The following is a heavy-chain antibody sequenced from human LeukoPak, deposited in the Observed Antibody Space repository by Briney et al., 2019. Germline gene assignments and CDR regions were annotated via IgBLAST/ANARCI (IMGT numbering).Heavy chain of an antibody. D-gene: IGHD1-26*01. CDR1: GGTFSSYA. V-gene: IGHV1-69*04. CDR3: ARDRVGANNWFGP. CDR2: IIPILGIA. J-gene: IGHJ5*02. Sequence: GASVKVSCKASGGTFSSYAISWVRQAPGQGLEWMGRIIPILGIANYAQKFQGRVTITADKSTSTAYMELSSLRSEDTAVYYCARDRVGANNWFGPWGQGTLVTVSS.